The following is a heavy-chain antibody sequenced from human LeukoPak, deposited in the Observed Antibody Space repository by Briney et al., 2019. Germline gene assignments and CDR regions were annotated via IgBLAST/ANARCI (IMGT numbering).Heavy chain of an antibody. CDR2: ISSSSSTI. CDR3: ARDDSYYYDSSGPSFDY. D-gene: IGHD3-22*01. CDR1: GFTFSSYS. J-gene: IGHJ4*02. V-gene: IGHV3-48*01. Sequence: GGSLRLSCAASGFTFSSYSMNWVRHAPGKGLEWVSYISSSSSTIYYADSVKGRFTISRDNAKNSLYLQMNSLRAEDTAVYYCARDDSYYYDSSGPSFDYWGQGNLVTVSS.